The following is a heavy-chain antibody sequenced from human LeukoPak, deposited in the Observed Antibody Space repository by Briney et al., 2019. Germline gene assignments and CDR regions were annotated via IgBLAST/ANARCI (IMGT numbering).Heavy chain of an antibody. Sequence: GGLVQPGRSLRLSCAASGFTFDDYAMHWVRQAPGKGLERVSGISWNSGSIGYADSVKGRFTISRDNAKNSLYLQVNSLRAEDTALYYCAKDLNYGSGIPDAFDIWGQGTMVTVSS. J-gene: IGHJ3*02. V-gene: IGHV3-9*01. CDR3: AKDLNYGSGIPDAFDI. CDR1: GFTFDDYA. CDR2: ISWNSGSI. D-gene: IGHD3-10*01.